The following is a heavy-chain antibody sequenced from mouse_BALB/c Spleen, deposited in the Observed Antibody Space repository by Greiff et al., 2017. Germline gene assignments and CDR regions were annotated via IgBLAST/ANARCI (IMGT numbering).Heavy chain of an antibody. Sequence: DVHLVESGGGLVKPGGSLKLSCAASGFAFSSYDMSWVRQTPEKRLEWVAYISSGGGSTYYPDTVKGRFTISRDNAKNTLYLQMSSLKSEDTAMYYCARHDGYYVFAYWGQGTLVTVSA. CDR3: ARHDGYYVFAY. J-gene: IGHJ3*01. CDR1: GFAFSSYD. V-gene: IGHV5-12-1*01. D-gene: IGHD2-3*01. CDR2: ISSGGGST.